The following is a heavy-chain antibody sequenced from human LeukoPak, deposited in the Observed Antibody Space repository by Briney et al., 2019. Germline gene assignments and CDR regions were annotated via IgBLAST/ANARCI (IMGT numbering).Heavy chain of an antibody. Sequence: SVKVSCKASGGTFSSYAISWVRQAPGQGLEWMGGIIPIFGTANYAQKFQGRVTITADKSTSTAYMELSSLRSEDTAVYYCAREGTMVRGVITRYFDYWGQGTLVTVSS. CDR3: AREGTMVRGVITRYFDY. D-gene: IGHD3-10*01. J-gene: IGHJ4*02. V-gene: IGHV1-69*06. CDR1: GGTFSSYA. CDR2: IIPIFGTA.